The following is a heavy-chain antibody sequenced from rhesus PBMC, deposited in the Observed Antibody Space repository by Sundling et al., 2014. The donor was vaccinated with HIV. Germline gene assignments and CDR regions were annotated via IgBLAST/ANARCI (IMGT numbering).Heavy chain of an antibody. CDR1: GGSISGGYA. J-gene: IGHJ4*01. CDR2: IYSGNGNT. D-gene: IGHD6-19*01. CDR3: ARGGITAGR. Sequence: QVQLQESGPGLLKPSETLSLTCAVSGGSISGGYAWGWIRQSPGKGLEWIGSIYSGNGNTDYNPSLKSRLTISIDTSKNQVSLKLTSITAADTGVYYCARGGITAGRWGQGVLVTVSS. V-gene: IGHV4-76*01.